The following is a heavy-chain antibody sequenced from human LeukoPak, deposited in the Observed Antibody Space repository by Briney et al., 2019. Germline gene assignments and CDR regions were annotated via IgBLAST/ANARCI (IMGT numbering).Heavy chain of an antibody. Sequence: ASVKVSCKASRYTFTGYYMHWVRQAPGQGLEWMGWINPNSGVTDYAQNFQGRVTMTRDTSISTAYVEMSRLRSDDTAVYYCARGTGEGYTYGRYYFDYWGQGTLVTVSS. CDR3: ARGTGEGYTYGRYYFDY. V-gene: IGHV1-2*02. J-gene: IGHJ4*02. D-gene: IGHD5-18*01. CDR1: RYTFTGYY. CDR2: INPNSGVT.